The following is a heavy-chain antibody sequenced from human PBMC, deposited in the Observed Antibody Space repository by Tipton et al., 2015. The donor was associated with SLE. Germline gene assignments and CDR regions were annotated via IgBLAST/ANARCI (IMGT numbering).Heavy chain of an antibody. CDR3: TKDVRSGWDGGAFDI. J-gene: IGHJ3*02. D-gene: IGHD6-19*01. CDR1: GFIFDDYA. Sequence: QLVQSGGGLVQPDRSLRLSCGASGFIFDDYAMNWVRQAPGKGLEWVSSISWNSGSKDYADSVKGRFTISRDSAKNSLYLHMNSLRAEDTAFYYCTKDVRSGWDGGAFDIWGQGTVVTVSA. V-gene: IGHV3-9*01. CDR2: ISWNSGSK.